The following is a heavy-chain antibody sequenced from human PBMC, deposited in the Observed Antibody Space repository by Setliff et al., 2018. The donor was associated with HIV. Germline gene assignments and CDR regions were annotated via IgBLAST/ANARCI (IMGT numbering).Heavy chain of an antibody. J-gene: IGHJ4*02. V-gene: IGHV4-34*01. CDR3: AQLGMVDDFDY. Sequence: PSETLSLTCAVYGGSFSGYYWSWIRQPPGKGLEWIGEINHSRSTNYNPSLKSRLTISVDTSKNQFSLKLNSVTAADTAVYYCAQLGMVDDFDYWGQGTLVTVSS. CDR1: GGSFSGYY. CDR2: INHSRST. D-gene: IGHD1-1*01.